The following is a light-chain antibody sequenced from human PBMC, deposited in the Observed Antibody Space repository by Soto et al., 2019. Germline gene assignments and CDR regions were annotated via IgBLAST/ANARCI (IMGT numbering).Light chain of an antibody. Sequence: EIVLTQSPGTLSLSPGERGTLSCRASQSVSSSYLAWYQQKPGQAPRLLIYGASNRATGIPARFSGSGSGTDFTLTISSLEPEDFAVYYCHQRQYWPPITFGQGTRLEIK. CDR1: QSVSSSY. J-gene: IGKJ5*01. CDR2: GAS. V-gene: IGKV3D-20*02. CDR3: HQRQYWPPIT.